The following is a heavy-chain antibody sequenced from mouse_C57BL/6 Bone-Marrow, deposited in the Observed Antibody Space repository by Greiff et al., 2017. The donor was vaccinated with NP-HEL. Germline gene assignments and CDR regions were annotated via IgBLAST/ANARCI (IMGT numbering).Heavy chain of an antibody. CDR2: ISGGGGNN. Sequence: VQLKESGGGLVKPGGSLKLSCAASGFTFSSYTMSWVRQTPEKRLEWVATISGGGGNNYYPDSVKGRFTISRDNAKNTLYLQMSSLRSEDTALYYCARLGTTVVANFDGWGTGTTVTVST. V-gene: IGHV5-9*01. D-gene: IGHD1-1*01. CDR3: ARLGTTVVANFDG. CDR1: GFTFSSYT. J-gene: IGHJ1*03.